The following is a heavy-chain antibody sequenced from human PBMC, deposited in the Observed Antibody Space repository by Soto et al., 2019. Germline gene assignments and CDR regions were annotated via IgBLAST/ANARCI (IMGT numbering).Heavy chain of an antibody. CDR1: GFTLSGHG. V-gene: IGHV3-30*03. CDR3: AREKNSGYYRTVDY. D-gene: IGHD3-10*01. Sequence: QVQLVASGGGVVQPGRSLSLSCAASGFTLSGHGLHWVRPAPGKGLEWVAVVTHDGTERHYPDSVKGRFTITRDISKNTFYLQMNSRRVEDTAMYYCAREKNSGYYRTVDYWGQGTLVTVSS. CDR2: VTHDGTER. J-gene: IGHJ4*02.